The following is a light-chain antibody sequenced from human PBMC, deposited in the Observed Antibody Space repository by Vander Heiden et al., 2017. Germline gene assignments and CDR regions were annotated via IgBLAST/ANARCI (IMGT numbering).Light chain of an antibody. CDR3: QQSYSTPLT. Sequence: IHMTQSPSSLSASVGDRVTITCRASQSISSYLNWYQQKPGKAPKLLIYAASSLQSGVPSRFSGSGSGTDFTLTISVLQPEDFATYYCQQSYSTPLTFGGGTKVEIK. CDR2: AAS. J-gene: IGKJ4*01. CDR1: QSISSY. V-gene: IGKV1-39*01.